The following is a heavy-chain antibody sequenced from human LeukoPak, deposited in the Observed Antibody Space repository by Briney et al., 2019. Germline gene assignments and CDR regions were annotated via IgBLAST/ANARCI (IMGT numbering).Heavy chain of an antibody. V-gene: IGHV3-7*03. CDR1: GFSFSDYW. CDR3: ARAAKRTFDI. Sequence: GGSLRLSRAASGFSFSDYWMSWVRQAPGKGLEWVANIKEDGSQKFYLDSMKGRLTISRDNAKNSLYLQMNSLRAEDTALYYCARAAKRTFDIWGQGTMVTVSS. D-gene: IGHD6-25*01. J-gene: IGHJ3*02. CDR2: IKEDGSQK.